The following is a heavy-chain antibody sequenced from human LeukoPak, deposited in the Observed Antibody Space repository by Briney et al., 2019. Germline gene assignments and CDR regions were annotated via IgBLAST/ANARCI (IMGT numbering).Heavy chain of an antibody. D-gene: IGHD3-22*01. V-gene: IGHV3-49*03. CDR2: MRGKAYGGTT. CDR3: TRVPIRTVTMIVVIRGHGAFDI. CDR1: GFTFGDYA. Sequence: PGGSLRLSCTASGFTFGDYATSWFRQAPGKGLEWVGFMRGKAYGGTTEYAASVKDRFTISRDDSKSIAYLQMNSLKTEDTAVYYCTRVPIRTVTMIVVIRGHGAFDIWGQGTTVTVSS. J-gene: IGHJ3*02.